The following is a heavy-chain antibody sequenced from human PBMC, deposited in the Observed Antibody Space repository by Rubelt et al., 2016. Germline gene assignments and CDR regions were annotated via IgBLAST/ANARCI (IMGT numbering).Heavy chain of an antibody. V-gene: IGHV3-15*01. CDR3: TTDSTPYYDILTGRNY. J-gene: IGHJ4*02. D-gene: IGHD3-9*01. CDR2: IKSKTDGGTT. Sequence: EVQLVESGGGLVKPGGSLRLSCAASGFTFSNAWMSWVRQAPGKGLEWVGRIKSKTDGGTTDYAAPVKGRFTISRDDSKNTLYLQMNSLKTEDTAVYYCTTDSTPYYDILTGRNYWGQGTLVTVSS. CDR1: GFTFSNAW.